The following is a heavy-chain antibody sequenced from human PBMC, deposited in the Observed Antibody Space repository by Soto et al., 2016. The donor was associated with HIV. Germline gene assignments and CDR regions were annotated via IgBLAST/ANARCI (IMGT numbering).Heavy chain of an antibody. CDR1: GITFSSYT. J-gene: IGHJ3*02. Sequence: EVQLVESGGGLVKPGGSLRLSCEASGITFSSYTMNWVRQAPGKGLEWVSSISSSSTYIYYADSVKGRFTISRDNAKNSQYLQMNSLSVEDTAVYYCARTQNGAVVYHLKYAFDIWGQGTMVTVSS. V-gene: IGHV3-21*01. CDR3: ARTQNGAVVYHLKYAFDI. CDR2: ISSSSTYI. D-gene: IGHD6-19*01.